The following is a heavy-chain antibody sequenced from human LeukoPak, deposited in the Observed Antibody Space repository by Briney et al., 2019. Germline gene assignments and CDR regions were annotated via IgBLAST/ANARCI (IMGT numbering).Heavy chain of an antibody. Sequence: SVTVSCKASGGTFSSYAISWVRQAPGQGLEWMGRIIPILGIANYAQKFQGRVTITADKSTSTAYMELSSLRSEDTAVYYCAREGVPAAMPEPIFDYWGQGTLVTVSS. V-gene: IGHV1-69*04. CDR1: GGTFSSYA. J-gene: IGHJ4*02. CDR2: IIPILGIA. D-gene: IGHD2-2*01. CDR3: AREGVPAAMPEPIFDY.